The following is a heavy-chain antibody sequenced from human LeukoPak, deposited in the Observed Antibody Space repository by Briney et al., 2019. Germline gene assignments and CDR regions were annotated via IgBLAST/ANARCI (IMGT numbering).Heavy chain of an antibody. Sequence: GGSLRLSCAASGFTFSRYAMSWVRQAPGKGLEWVSVISGSRGTTYYADSVKGRFTISRDNSKNTLCLQMSSLRAEDTAVYYCAREGDDNWFDPWGQGTLVTVSS. CDR2: ISGSRGTT. D-gene: IGHD3-10*01. J-gene: IGHJ5*02. V-gene: IGHV3-23*01. CDR1: GFTFSRYA. CDR3: AREGDDNWFDP.